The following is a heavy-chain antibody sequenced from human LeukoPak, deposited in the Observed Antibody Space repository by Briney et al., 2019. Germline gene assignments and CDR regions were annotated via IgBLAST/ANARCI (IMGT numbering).Heavy chain of an antibody. CDR3: GKVPCISNHCNHIWNFFDY. D-gene: IGHD2-2*01. CDR1: GYTFTSHG. CDR2: ITVNNGYT. Sequence: GASVKVSCKAAGYTFTSHGFIWLRQAPGQGLEWMGWITVNNGYTKYAQELQGRVTMTTDTSTSTAYMELRSLRSDDTAVYYCGKVPCISNHCNHIWNFFDYWGQGNLVNVSS. V-gene: IGHV1-18*01. J-gene: IGHJ4*01.